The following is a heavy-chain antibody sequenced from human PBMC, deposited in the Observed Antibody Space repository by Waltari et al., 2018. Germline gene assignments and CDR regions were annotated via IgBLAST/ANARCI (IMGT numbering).Heavy chain of an antibody. D-gene: IGHD6-19*01. CDR1: GGTFSSYA. J-gene: IGHJ6*02. V-gene: IGHV1-69*01. CDR3: AIIAVAGPYYYGMDV. Sequence: QVQLVQSGAEVKKPGSSVKVSCKASGGTFSSYAISWVRQAPGQGLEWMGGISPIFGTANSAQKCQGRVTITADESTSTAYMELSSLRSKDTAVYYCAIIAVAGPYYYGMDVWGQGTTVTVSS. CDR2: ISPIFGTA.